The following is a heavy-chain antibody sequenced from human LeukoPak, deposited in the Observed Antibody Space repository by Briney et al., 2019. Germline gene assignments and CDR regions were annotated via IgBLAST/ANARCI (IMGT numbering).Heavy chain of an antibody. CDR1: GGSISSYY. CDR2: IYYSGST. D-gene: IGHD6-19*01. J-gene: IGHJ4*02. CDR3: ARRYSSGWYPGYFDY. V-gene: IGHV4-59*08. Sequence: KPSETLSLTCTVSGGSISSYYWSWIRQPPGKGLEWIGYIYYSGSTNYNPTLKSRVTISVDTSKNQFSLKLSSVTAADTAVYYCARRYSSGWYPGYFDYWGQGTLVTVSS.